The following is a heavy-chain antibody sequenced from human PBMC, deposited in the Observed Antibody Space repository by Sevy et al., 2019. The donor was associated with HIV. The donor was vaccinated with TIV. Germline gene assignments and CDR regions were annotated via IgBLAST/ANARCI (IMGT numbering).Heavy chain of an antibody. V-gene: IGHV3-7*01. CDR1: GFTFSSYW. D-gene: IGHD2-15*01. Sequence: GGSLRLSCAASGFTFSSYWMSWVRQAPGKGLEWVANIKQGGTEKYYVDSVKGRFTISGDNAKNSLYLQMNSLRAEDTAVYYCARGYCSGGSCYYYYYGMDVWGQGTTVTVSS. J-gene: IGHJ6*02. CDR3: ARGYCSGGSCYYYYYGMDV. CDR2: IKQGGTEK.